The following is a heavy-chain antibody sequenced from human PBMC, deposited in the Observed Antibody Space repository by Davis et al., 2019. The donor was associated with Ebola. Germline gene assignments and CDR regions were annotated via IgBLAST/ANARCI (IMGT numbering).Heavy chain of an antibody. D-gene: IGHD3-22*01. J-gene: IGHJ6*03. Sequence: PSETLSLTCTVPGGSISRGGSYWTWIRQHPGKGLEWIGYIYYSGSTYYKPSLKSPVTISLDTSKNQFSLNLYSVTDAETAVYYCARDLRYDSSGYDYYFYMDVWGKGTTVTVSS. CDR3: ARDLRYDSSGYDYYFYMDV. CDR1: GGSISRGGSY. CDR2: IYYSGST. V-gene: IGHV4-31*01.